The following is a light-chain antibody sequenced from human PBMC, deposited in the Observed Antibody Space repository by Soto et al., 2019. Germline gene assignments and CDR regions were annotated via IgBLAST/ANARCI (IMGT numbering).Light chain of an antibody. J-gene: IGLJ1*01. CDR3: GSYTTTSTYV. CDR1: SSDVGGYNY. CDR2: EVS. Sequence: QSVLTQPASVSGSPGQSITISCTGTSSDVGGYNYVSWYQHHPGKAPKLMIYEVSNRPSGVSNRFSGSKSGNTASLTISGLQPEDEADYYCGSYTTTSTYVFGSGTKVTV. V-gene: IGLV2-14*01.